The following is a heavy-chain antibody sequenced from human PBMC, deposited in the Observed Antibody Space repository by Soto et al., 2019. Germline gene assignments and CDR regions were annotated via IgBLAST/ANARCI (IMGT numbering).Heavy chain of an antibody. CDR3: ARPYDYVWGSYRYDAFDI. V-gene: IGHV1-18*01. Sequence: ASVKVSCKASGYTFTCYGISWVRQAPGQGLEWMGWISAYNGNTNYAQKLQGRVTMTTDTSTSTAYMELRSLRSDDTAVYYCARPYDYVWGSYRYDAFDIWGQGTMVTVSS. J-gene: IGHJ3*02. CDR1: GYTFTCYG. CDR2: ISAYNGNT. D-gene: IGHD3-16*02.